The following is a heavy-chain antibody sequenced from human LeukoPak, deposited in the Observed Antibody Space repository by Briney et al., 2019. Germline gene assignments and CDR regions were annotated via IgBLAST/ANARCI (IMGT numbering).Heavy chain of an antibody. V-gene: IGHV3-66*01. CDR3: ARWATDAFDI. CDR1: GFTVSANY. J-gene: IGHJ3*02. Sequence: PAGASLSLSCAASGFTVSANYMNWVRQAPGKGLEWVSVIYSGGSTYYADSVKDRFTISRDNSKNTLYLQMNSLRAEDTAVYYCARWATDAFDIWGQGTMVTVSS. CDR2: IYSGGST.